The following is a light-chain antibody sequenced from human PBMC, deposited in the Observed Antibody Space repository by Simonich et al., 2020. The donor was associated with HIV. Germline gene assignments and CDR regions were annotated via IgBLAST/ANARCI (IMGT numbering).Light chain of an antibody. Sequence: DIVMTQSPDSLALSLGERATIYCKSSQSVLYSSNNKNYVAWYQQKPGQPPKLLIYWASTREAGVPDRCSGSGSGTDFTLTISSLQAEDVAIYYCQQYYSTPVLTFGGGTKVEIK. CDR3: QQYYSTPVLT. CDR1: QSVLYSSNNKNY. CDR2: WAS. J-gene: IGKJ4*01. V-gene: IGKV4-1*01.